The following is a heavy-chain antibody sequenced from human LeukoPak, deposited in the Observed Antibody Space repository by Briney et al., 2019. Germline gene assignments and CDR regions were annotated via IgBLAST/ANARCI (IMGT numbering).Heavy chain of an antibody. J-gene: IGHJ4*02. CDR3: ARRSGVAVAGAFDY. CDR1: GFTVSSNY. D-gene: IGHD6-19*01. V-gene: IGHV3-53*01. CDR2: IYSGGST. Sequence: GGSLRLSCAASGFTVSSNYMSWVRQAPGRGLEWVSVIYSGGSTYYADSVKGRFTISRDNSKNTLYLQMNSLRAEDTAVYYCARRSGVAVAGAFDYWGQGTLVTVSS.